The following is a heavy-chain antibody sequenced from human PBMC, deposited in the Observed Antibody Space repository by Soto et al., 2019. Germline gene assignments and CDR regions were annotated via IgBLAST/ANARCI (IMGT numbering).Heavy chain of an antibody. Sequence: GASVKVSCKASGYTFTSYYMHWVRQAPGQGLEWMGIINPSSGSTSYAQKFQGRVTMTRDTSTSTVYMELSSLRSEDTAVYYCARVFIYDILTGYFSLDAFDIWGQGTMVTVSS. J-gene: IGHJ3*02. V-gene: IGHV1-46*03. CDR2: INPSSGST. CDR1: GYTFTSYY. D-gene: IGHD3-9*01. CDR3: ARVFIYDILTGYFSLDAFDI.